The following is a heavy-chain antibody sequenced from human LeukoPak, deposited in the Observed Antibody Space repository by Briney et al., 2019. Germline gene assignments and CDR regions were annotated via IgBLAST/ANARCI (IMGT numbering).Heavy chain of an antibody. J-gene: IGHJ4*02. CDR2: IYYSGSP. V-gene: IGHV4-39*01. D-gene: IGHD2-2*01. Sequence: SETLSLTRTVSGGSISSSSYYWGWIRQPPGKALEWIGSIYYSGSPYYNPSLKSRVPISVDTSKNQFSLKLSSVTAADTAVYYCARHLVGYCSSTSCSWGGWYFDYWGQGTLVTVSS. CDR1: GGSISSSSYY. CDR3: ARHLVGYCSSTSCSWGGWYFDY.